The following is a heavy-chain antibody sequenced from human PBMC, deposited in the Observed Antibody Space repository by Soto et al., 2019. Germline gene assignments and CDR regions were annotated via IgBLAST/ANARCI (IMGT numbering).Heavy chain of an antibody. J-gene: IGHJ6*02. Sequence: PSETLSLTCAVSCGSISSSNWWSWVRQPPGKGLEWIGEIYHSGSTNYNPSLKSRVTISVDKSKNQFSLKLSSVTAADTAVYYCARDRSSSGWDYYYYGMDVWGQGTTLTVSS. D-gene: IGHD6-19*01. CDR2: IYHSGST. CDR1: CGSISSSNW. CDR3: ARDRSSSGWDYYYYGMDV. V-gene: IGHV4-4*02.